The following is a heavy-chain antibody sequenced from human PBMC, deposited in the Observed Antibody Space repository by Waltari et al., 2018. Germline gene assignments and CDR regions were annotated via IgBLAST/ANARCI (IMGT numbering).Heavy chain of an antibody. J-gene: IGHJ4*02. CDR2: SSSSSSTR. Sequence: EVQLVESGGGLVQPGGSLRLSCAASGFTFSSDSMTWVRQAPGKGVEWGSYSSSSSSTRYYADSVKGRFTSSRENAKNSLYLQMNSRRAEDTAVYYCVRDSSTSDGDYWGQGTLVTVSS. CDR1: GFTFSSDS. CDR3: VRDSSTSDGDY. D-gene: IGHD6-13*01. V-gene: IGHV3-48*01.